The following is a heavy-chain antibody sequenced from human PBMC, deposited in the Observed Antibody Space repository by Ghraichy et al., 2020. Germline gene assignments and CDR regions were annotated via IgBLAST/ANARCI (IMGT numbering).Heavy chain of an antibody. J-gene: IGHJ4*02. CDR1: GGSISSGGYS. CDR3: ASSYGSGTSTFEY. V-gene: IGHV4-30-2*01. CDR2: IYHSGST. Sequence: SETLSLTCAVSGGSISSGGYSWSWIRQPPGKGLEWIGYIYHSGSTYYNPSLKSRVTISVDRSKNQFSLKLSSVTAADTAVYYCASSYGSGTSTFEYRDQGTLVTVSS. D-gene: IGHD3-10*01.